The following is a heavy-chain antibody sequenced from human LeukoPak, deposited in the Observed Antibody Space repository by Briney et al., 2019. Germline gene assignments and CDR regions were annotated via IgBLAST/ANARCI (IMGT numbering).Heavy chain of an antibody. Sequence: GGSLRLSCAASGFTSTNYAMNWVREAPGKGLEWVSAISGNGGSTYYADSVKGRFTISRDNSKNTLYLQMNSLRAEDTAVYYCAKAVTAMAGNWFDPWGQGTLVTVSS. J-gene: IGHJ5*02. CDR1: GFTSTNYA. V-gene: IGHV3-23*01. CDR3: AKAVTAMAGNWFDP. CDR2: ISGNGGST. D-gene: IGHD5-18*01.